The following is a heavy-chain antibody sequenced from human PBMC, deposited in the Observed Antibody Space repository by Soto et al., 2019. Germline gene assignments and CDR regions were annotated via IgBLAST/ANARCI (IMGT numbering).Heavy chain of an antibody. CDR1: GFTFDDYA. J-gene: IGHJ4*02. Sequence: EVQLVESGGGLVQPGRSLRLSCAASGFTFDDYAMHWVRQAPGKGLEWVSGISWNSGSIGYADSVKGRFTISRDNAKNSLYLQMNSLRAEDTALYYCAKDTSLRGSFDYWGQGTLVTVSS. CDR3: AKDTSLRGSFDY. D-gene: IGHD3-10*01. V-gene: IGHV3-9*01. CDR2: ISWNSGSI.